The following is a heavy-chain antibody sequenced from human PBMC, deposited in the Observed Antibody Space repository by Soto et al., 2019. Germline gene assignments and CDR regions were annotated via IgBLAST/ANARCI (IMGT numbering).Heavy chain of an antibody. V-gene: IGHV3-23*01. CDR2: ISGSGGST. D-gene: IGHD3-9*01. Sequence: PGGSLRLSCAASGFTFSSYAMSWVRQAPGKGLEWVSAISGSGGSTYYADSVKGRFTISRDNSKNTLYLQMNSLRAEDTAVYYCAKDAEVLRYFDWPDAFDIWGQGTMVTVSS. CDR1: GFTFSSYA. J-gene: IGHJ3*02. CDR3: AKDAEVLRYFDWPDAFDI.